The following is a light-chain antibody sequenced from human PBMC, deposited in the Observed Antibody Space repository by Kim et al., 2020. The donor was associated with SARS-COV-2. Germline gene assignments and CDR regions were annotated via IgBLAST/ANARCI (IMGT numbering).Light chain of an antibody. CDR2: AAS. V-gene: IGKV1-12*01. Sequence: DIQMTQYPSSVSASVGDRVTITCRASQGINSWLAWYQQKPGEAPKLLIYAASSLQSGVPSRFSGSGYGTDFTLTISDLQPEDFATYYCQQAINFPVTFGQGTRLEIK. CDR1: QGINSW. J-gene: IGKJ5*01. CDR3: QQAINFPVT.